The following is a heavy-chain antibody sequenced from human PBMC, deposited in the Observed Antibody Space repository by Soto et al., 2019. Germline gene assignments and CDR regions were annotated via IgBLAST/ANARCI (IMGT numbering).Heavy chain of an antibody. V-gene: IGHV1-2*04. CDR2: INPNSGGT. CDR3: AIATPLIAAAGPFNYYYYGMDV. J-gene: IGHJ6*02. D-gene: IGHD6-13*01. Sequence: ASVKVSCKASGYTFTGYYMHWVRQAPGQGLEWMGWINPNSGGTNYAQKYQGWVTMTRDTSISTAYMELSRLRSDDTAVYYCAIATPLIAAAGPFNYYYYGMDVWGQGTTVTVSS. CDR1: GYTFTGYY.